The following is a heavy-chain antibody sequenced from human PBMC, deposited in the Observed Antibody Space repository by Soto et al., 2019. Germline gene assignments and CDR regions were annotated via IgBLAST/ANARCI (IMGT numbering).Heavy chain of an antibody. D-gene: IGHD3-22*01. CDR2: INPSGGST. CDR3: ARVTDYYDSSGYYYFDY. J-gene: IGHJ4*02. CDR1: GYTFTSYY. V-gene: IGHV1-46*01. Sequence: SVKVSCKASGYTFTSYYMHWVRQAPGQGLEWMGIINPSGGSTSYAQKFQGRVTMTRDTSTSTVYMELSSLRSEDTAVYYCARVTDYYDSSGYYYFDYWGQGTLVTVSS.